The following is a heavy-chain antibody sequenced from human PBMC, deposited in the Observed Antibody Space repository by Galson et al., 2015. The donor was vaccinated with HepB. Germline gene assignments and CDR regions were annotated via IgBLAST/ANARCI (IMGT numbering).Heavy chain of an antibody. V-gene: IGHV3-21*01. CDR3: ARFGGGSYSPDAFDI. CDR1: GFTFSSYS. D-gene: IGHD1-26*01. Sequence: LRLSCAASGFTFSSYSMNWVRQAPGKGLEWVSSISSSSSYIYYADSVKGRFTISRDNAKNSLYLQMNSLRAEDTAVYYCARFGGGSYSPDAFDIWGQGTMVTVSS. CDR2: ISSSSSYI. J-gene: IGHJ3*02.